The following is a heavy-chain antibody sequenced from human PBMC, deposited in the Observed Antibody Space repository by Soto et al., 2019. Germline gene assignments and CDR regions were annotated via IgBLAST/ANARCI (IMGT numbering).Heavy chain of an antibody. V-gene: IGHV3-15*01. Sequence: EVQLVESGGGLVKPGGSLRLSCAASGFTFSNAWMSWVRQAPGKGLEWVGRIKSKTDGGTTDYVAPVKGRFTISRDDSKNTLYLKMNSLKAEDTAGYYCTKDETLNRGYIVVVPAAHDYYYYYMDVWGKGTTVTVSS. D-gene: IGHD2-2*01. CDR3: TKDETLNRGYIVVVPAAHDYYYYYMDV. CDR2: IKSKTDGGTT. CDR1: GFTFSNAW. J-gene: IGHJ6*03.